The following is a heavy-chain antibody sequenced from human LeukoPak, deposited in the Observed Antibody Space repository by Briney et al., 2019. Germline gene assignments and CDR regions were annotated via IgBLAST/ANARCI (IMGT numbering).Heavy chain of an antibody. J-gene: IGHJ5*02. D-gene: IGHD2-21*01. CDR1: GFTLSSYW. V-gene: IGHV4-34*01. CDR2: INHSGST. CDR3: ARAGIVVVYHWFDP. Sequence: PGGSLRLSCAASGFTLSSYWMSWIRQPPGKGLEWIGEINHSGSTNYNPSLKSRVTISVDTSKNQFSLKLSSVTAADTAVYYCARAGIVVVYHWFDPWGQGTLVTVSS.